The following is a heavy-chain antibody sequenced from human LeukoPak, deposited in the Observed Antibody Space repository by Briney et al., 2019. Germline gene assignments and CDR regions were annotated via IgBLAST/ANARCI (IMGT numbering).Heavy chain of an antibody. V-gene: IGHV1-2*02. CDR3: ARATLRYPRFDP. J-gene: IGHJ5*02. CDR2: INPNSGGT. CDR1: GYAFTRHY. D-gene: IGHD3-9*01. Sequence: ASVKVSCKASGYAFTRHYMHWVRQAPGQGLEWMGWINPNSGGTNYAQKFQGRVTMTRDTSISTAYMELSRLRSDDTAVYYCARATLRYPRFDPWGQGTLVTVSS.